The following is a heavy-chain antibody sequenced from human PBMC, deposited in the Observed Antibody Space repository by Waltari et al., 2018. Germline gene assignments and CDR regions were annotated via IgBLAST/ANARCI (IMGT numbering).Heavy chain of an antibody. CDR2: ISSSGSSI. J-gene: IGHJ4*02. CDR3: ARDHGDNPAI. CDR1: GFTFSTYE. Sequence: EVQLVESGGGLVQPGRSLRLSCVASGFTFSTYEMSWVRQAPGKGLEWVSYISSSGSSIYYADSVKGRFTISRDNAKTSLYLQMNSLRAEDTAVYYCARDHGDNPAIWGQGTLVTVSS. V-gene: IGHV3-48*03. D-gene: IGHD4-17*01.